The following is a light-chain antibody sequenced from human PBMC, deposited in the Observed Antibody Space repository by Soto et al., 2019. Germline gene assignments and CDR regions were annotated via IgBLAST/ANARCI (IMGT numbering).Light chain of an antibody. Sequence: DIQMTHSRSSVSASVGDRGTITCRVGEEISTRLAWYQQKPGKAPKLLIYAVSSLQSGVPSRFCGSGSGTEDTLTVSSLQPPDYATYYCQHPASLPLNTFGEGTGLEIK. CDR3: QHPASLPLNT. CDR1: EEISTR. V-gene: IGKV1-12*01. CDR2: AVS. J-gene: IGKJ5*01.